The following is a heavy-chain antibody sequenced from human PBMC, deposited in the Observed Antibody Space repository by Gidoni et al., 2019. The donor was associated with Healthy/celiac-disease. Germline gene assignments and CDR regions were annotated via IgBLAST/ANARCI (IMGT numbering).Heavy chain of an antibody. D-gene: IGHD2-2*01. CDR2: MNPNSGNT. CDR3: ARGRVQDIVVVPQLGAHSRDYYYYYGMDV. J-gene: IGHJ6*02. V-gene: IGHV1-8*01. CDR1: GYTLPSSD. Sequence: QVPLVQSGAEVKKPGASVKVSCKAAGYTLPSSDIHLVRPATGPGLDWRGWMNPNSGNTGYAQKFQGRVTRTRNTSISTAYMELSSLRSEDTAVYYCARGRVQDIVVVPQLGAHSRDYYYYYGMDVWGQGTTVTVSS.